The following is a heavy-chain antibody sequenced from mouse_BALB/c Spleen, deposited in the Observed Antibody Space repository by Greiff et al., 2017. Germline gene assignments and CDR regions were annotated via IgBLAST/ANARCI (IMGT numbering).Heavy chain of an antibody. J-gene: IGHJ3*01. CDR1: GFTFSSYG. CDR2: ISSGGSYT. D-gene: IGHD1-1*01. Sequence: EVQVVESGGDLVKPGGSLKLSCAASGFTFSSYGMSWVRQTPDKRLEWVATISSGGSYTYYPDSVKGRFTISRDNAKNTLYLQMSSLKSEDTAMYYCARHVLTTVVPKFAYWGQGTLVTVSA. CDR3: ARHVLTTVVPKFAY. V-gene: IGHV5-6*01.